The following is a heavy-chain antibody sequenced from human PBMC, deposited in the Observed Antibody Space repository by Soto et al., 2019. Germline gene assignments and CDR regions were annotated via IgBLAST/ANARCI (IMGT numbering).Heavy chain of an antibody. CDR2: ISGSGGST. V-gene: IGHV3-23*01. J-gene: IGHJ3*02. CDR1: GFTFSSYA. D-gene: IGHD3-10*01. Sequence: GGSLRLSCAASGFTFSSYAMSWVRQAPGKGLEWVSAISGSGGSTYYADSVKGRFTISRDNSKNTLYLQMNSLRAEDTAVYYCAKDSGVRGGTLDAFDIWGQGTMVTVSS. CDR3: AKDSGVRGGTLDAFDI.